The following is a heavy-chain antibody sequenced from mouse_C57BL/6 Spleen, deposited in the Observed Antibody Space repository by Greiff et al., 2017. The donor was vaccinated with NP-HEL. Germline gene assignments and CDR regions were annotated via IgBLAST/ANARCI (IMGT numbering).Heavy chain of an antibody. CDR2: INPNNGGT. CDR3: ARTWLLFYYAMDY. CDR1: GYTFTDYN. D-gene: IGHD1-2*01. Sequence: EVQLQQSGPELVKPGASVKMSCKASGYTFTDYNMHWVKQSHGKSLEWIGYINPNNGGTSYNQKFKGKATLTVNKSSSTAYMELRSLTSEDSAVYYCARTWLLFYYAMDYWGQGTSVTVSS. V-gene: IGHV1-22*01. J-gene: IGHJ4*01.